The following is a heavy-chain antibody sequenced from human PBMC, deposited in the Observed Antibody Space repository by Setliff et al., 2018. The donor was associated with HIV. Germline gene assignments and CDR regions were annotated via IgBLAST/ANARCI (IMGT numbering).Heavy chain of an antibody. D-gene: IGHD3-3*01. CDR3: ARPLSTSYNFWGDAFAT. J-gene: IGHJ3*02. CDR2: INHSGST. CDR1: GGSISSGHYY. V-gene: IGHV4-61*09. Sequence: LSLTCTVSGGSISSGHYYWSWIRQPAGKGLEWIGEINHSGSTNYNPSLKSRVTISVDKSKNQFSLKLSSVTAADTAVYYCARPLSTSYNFWGDAFATWGQGTMVTVSS.